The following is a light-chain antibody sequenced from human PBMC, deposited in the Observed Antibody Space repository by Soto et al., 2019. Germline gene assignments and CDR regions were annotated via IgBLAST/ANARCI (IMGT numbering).Light chain of an antibody. J-gene: IGKJ1*01. CDR2: GAS. Sequence: MVLTRSPRPLSLSPGERATLSCSASQSVSNNYLAWYQQKPGQAPRLLIYGASNRATGIPDRFSGSGSGTDFTLTIGGLEPEDFAVYYCKQSAWSPWTFGQGTKV. V-gene: IGKV3-20*01. CDR1: QSVSNNY. CDR3: KQSAWSPWT.